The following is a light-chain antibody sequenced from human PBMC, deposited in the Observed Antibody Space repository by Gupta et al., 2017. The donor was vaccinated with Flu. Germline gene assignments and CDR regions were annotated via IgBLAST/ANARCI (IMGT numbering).Light chain of an antibody. J-gene: IGKJ2*01. CDR2: AAI. CDR1: QSVESAY. Sequence: GTLSLSPGDRATLSCRASQSVESAYLAWYQQKTGQAPRLLIYAAITRATGIPDRFSGSGSGTDFSLTISRLEPEDFAVYICQQYDRPPRTFGQGTILEMK. CDR3: QQYDRPPRT. V-gene: IGKV3-20*01.